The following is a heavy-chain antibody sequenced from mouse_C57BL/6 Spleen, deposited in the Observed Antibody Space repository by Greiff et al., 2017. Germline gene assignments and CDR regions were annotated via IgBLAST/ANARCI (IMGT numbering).Heavy chain of an antibody. CDR1: GYSITSGYY. CDR3: ARFSYEGFAY. D-gene: IGHD2-3*01. J-gene: IGHJ3*01. V-gene: IGHV3-6*01. CDR2: ISYDGSN. Sequence: DVQLQESGPGLVKPSQSLSLTCSVTGYSITSGYYWNWIRQFPGNKLEWMGYISYDGSNNYNPSLKNRISITRDTSKNQFFLKLNSVTTEDTATYYCARFSYEGFAYWGQGTLVTVSA.